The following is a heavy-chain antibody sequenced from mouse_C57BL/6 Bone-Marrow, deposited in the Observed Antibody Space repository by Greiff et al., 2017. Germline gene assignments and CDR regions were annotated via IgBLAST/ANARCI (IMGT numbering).Heavy chain of an antibody. CDR1: GYPFPSYW. V-gene: IGHV1-7*01. D-gene: IGHD2-12*01. Sequence: VQLQQSGAELAKPGASVKLSCKASGYPFPSYWLHWVKPRPGQGLEWIGYINPSSGYPTYNQKFTYKATLTADKSYSTAYMQLSSLTYEDSAVYYCARSTYYREYFDVWGTGTTVTVSS. CDR3: ARSTYYREYFDV. J-gene: IGHJ1*03. CDR2: INPSSGYP.